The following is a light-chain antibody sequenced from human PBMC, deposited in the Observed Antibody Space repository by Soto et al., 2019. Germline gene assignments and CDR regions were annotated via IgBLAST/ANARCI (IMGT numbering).Light chain of an antibody. CDR2: GAS. J-gene: IGKJ4*01. CDR3: QQSNSYPLT. Sequence: IQLTQSPSSLSASVGDRVTITCRASQGIGSNLAWYLQKPGETPKLLVYGASTLQGGVPSRFSGSGSGTLFTLTITSLQPEDFATYFCQQSNSYPLTVGGGTKV. CDR1: QGIGSN. V-gene: IGKV1-9*01.